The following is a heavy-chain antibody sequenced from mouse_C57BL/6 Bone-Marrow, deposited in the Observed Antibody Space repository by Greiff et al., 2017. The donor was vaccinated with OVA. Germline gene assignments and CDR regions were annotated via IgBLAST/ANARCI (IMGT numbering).Heavy chain of an antibody. CDR2: IDPENGDT. D-gene: IGHD1-1*01. CDR1: GFNIKDDY. CDR3: TTLYYYGSSWFAY. Sequence: VQLQQSGAELVRPGASVTLSCTASGFNIKDDYMHWVKQRPEQGLEWIGWIDPENGDTEYASKFQGKATITADTSSNTAYLQLSSLTSEDTAVYYCTTLYYYGSSWFAYWGQGTLVTVSA. J-gene: IGHJ3*01. V-gene: IGHV14-4*01.